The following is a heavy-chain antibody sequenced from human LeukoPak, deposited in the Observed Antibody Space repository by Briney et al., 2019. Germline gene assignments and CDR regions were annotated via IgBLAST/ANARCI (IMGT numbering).Heavy chain of an antibody. CDR2: IYYSGST. Sequence: SETLSLTCTVSGGSISSSSYYWGWIRQPPGKGLEWIGSIYYSGSTYYNPSLKSRVTISVDTSKNQCSLKLSSVTAADTAVYYCAGQSSGWYIDYWGQGTLVTVSS. V-gene: IGHV4-39*01. CDR3: AGQSSGWYIDY. D-gene: IGHD6-19*01. J-gene: IGHJ4*02. CDR1: GGSISSSSYY.